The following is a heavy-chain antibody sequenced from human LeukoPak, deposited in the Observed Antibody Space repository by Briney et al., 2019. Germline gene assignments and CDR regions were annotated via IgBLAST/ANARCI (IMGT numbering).Heavy chain of an antibody. D-gene: IGHD2-21*02. CDR2: INGRGGII. J-gene: IGHJ4*02. Sequence: PGRSLRISCRASGFSFSNYYMNWVRQAPGKGLEWLSHINGRGGIINYADSVKGRFTISRDNARNSLDPHMSSLAAEDTAVYYCAREGDGSRYYFDYWGQGILVTVSS. CDR3: AREGDGSRYYFDY. V-gene: IGHV3-48*03. CDR1: GFSFSNYY.